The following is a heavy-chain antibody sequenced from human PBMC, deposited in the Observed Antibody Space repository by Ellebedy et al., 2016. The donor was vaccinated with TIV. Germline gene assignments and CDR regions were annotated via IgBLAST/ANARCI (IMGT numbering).Heavy chain of an antibody. J-gene: IGHJ6*02. CDR3: AAAIVVVPAAMYYYYYGMDV. CDR1: GGSFSGYY. CDR2: INHSGST. D-gene: IGHD2-2*01. Sequence: SETLSLXXAVYGGSFSGYYWSWIRQPPGKGLEWIGEINHSGSTNYNPSLKSRVTISVDTSKNQFSLKLSSVTAADTAVYYCAAAIVVVPAAMYYYYYGMDVWGQGTTVTVSS. V-gene: IGHV4-34*01.